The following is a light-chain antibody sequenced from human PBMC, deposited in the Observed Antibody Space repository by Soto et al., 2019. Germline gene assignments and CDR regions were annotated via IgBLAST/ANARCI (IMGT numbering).Light chain of an antibody. CDR1: SSDVGAYDY. J-gene: IGLJ2*01. Sequence: QSALTQPASVSGSPGQSITISCTGTSSDVGAYDYVSWYQQHPGKAPKLIIYDVSNRPSGVSNRFSGSKSGNTASLTISGLQAEDEADYYCSSYTSSLTLVFGGGTKVTVL. V-gene: IGLV2-14*01. CDR2: DVS. CDR3: SSYTSSLTLV.